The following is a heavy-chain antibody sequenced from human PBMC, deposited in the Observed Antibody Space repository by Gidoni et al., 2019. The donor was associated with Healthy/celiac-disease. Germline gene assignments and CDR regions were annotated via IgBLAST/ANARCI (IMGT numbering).Heavy chain of an antibody. D-gene: IGHD3-10*01. CDR3: ARAFYAYYYGSGSYYRLSGRWFDP. CDR2: INHSGST. J-gene: IGHJ5*02. V-gene: IGHV4-34*01. CDR1: GGSFSGYY. Sequence: QVQLQQWGAGLLKPSETLSLTCAVYGGSFSGYYWSWIRQPPGKGLEWIGEINHSGSTNYNPSLKSRVTISVDTSKNQFSLKLSSVTAADTAVYYCARAFYAYYYGSGSYYRLSGRWFDPWGQGTLVTVSS.